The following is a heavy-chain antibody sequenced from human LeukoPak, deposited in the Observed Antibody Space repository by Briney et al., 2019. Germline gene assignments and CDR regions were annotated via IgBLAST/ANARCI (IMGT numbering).Heavy chain of an antibody. J-gene: IGHJ3*02. CDR1: GGTFSSCA. Sequence: GSSVTVSCKGSGGTFSSCAISWVRQAPGQGLEWMGGIIPIFGTANYAQKFHGRVTITTDESTSTAYMELSSLRSEDTAVYYCARDLGVTRDRLNDAFDIWAQGTMVTVFS. CDR3: ARDLGVTRDRLNDAFDI. CDR2: IIPIFGTA. V-gene: IGHV1-69*05. D-gene: IGHD4-23*01.